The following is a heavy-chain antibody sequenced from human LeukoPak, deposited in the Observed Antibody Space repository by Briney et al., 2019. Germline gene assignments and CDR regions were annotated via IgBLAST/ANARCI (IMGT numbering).Heavy chain of an antibody. CDR2: INPNSGGT. CDR1: GYTFTGYY. Sequence: ASVKVSCKASGYTFTGYYMHWVRQAPGQGLEWMGWINPNSGGTNYAQKFQGRVTMTRVTSISTAYMELSRLRSDDTAVYYCSRVTYYYDSSGYYYSWGQGTLVTVSS. D-gene: IGHD3-22*01. J-gene: IGHJ4*02. CDR3: SRVTYYYDSSGYYYS. V-gene: IGHV1-2*02.